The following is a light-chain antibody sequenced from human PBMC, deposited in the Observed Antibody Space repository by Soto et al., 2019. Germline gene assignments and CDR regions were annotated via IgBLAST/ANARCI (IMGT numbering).Light chain of an antibody. CDR2: DAS. CDR3: QQYGSSGT. J-gene: IGKJ1*01. V-gene: IGKV3D-15*01. Sequence: EIVMTQSPATLSVSAGERATLSCRARQSVRSNLAWCQQKPGQAPRLLIYDASTRATGIPARFSGSGSGTEFILTISSLQSEDFGVYYCQQYGSSGTFGQGTKVDIK. CDR1: QSVRSN.